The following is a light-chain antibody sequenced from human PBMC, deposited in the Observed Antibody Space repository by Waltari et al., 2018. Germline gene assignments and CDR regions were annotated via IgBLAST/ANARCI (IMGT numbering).Light chain of an antibody. V-gene: IGKV1-39*01. CDR2: AAS. CDR3: QQTYSTPFT. CDR1: QSIGNS. J-gene: IGKJ2*01. Sequence: DIQMTRSPSSLSASVGNRVTITCRTSQSIGNSVAWYQQKPGKAPNLLIYAASSLQSGVPSRFSGSGSGTYFTLTISSLQPEDFATYYCQQTYSTPFTFGLGTKLELK.